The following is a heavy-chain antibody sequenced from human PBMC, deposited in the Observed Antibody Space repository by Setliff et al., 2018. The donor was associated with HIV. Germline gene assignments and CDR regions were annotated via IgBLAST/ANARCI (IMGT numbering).Heavy chain of an antibody. CDR2: ISPYNGNT. Sequence: GASVKVSCKASGYTLTDFYIHWVRQAPGQGLEWMGWISPYNGNTDYAQNFQGRVTMTTDTSTSTVYMELRSLISDDTAVYYCARGVLITFGYQNWFDPWGQGTLVTVSS. CDR1: GYTLTDFY. J-gene: IGHJ5*02. CDR3: ARGVLITFGYQNWFDP. V-gene: IGHV1-18*04. D-gene: IGHD3-16*01.